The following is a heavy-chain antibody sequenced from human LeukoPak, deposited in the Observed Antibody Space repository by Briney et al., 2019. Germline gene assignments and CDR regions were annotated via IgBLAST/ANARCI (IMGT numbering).Heavy chain of an antibody. D-gene: IGHD6-19*01. CDR3: AKDRNSGWSFFDY. Sequence: GGSLRLSCAASGFSFNNYGMHWVRQAPGKGLEWLAVISYDGSNKFYADSVKGRFTISRDKSKNTLYLQMNSLRAGDTAVYYCAKDRNSGWSFFDYWGQGTLVTVSS. CDR2: ISYDGSNK. V-gene: IGHV3-30*18. J-gene: IGHJ4*02. CDR1: GFSFNNYG.